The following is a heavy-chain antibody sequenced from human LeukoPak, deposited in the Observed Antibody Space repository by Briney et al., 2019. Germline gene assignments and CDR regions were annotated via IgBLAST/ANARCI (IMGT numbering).Heavy chain of an antibody. V-gene: IGHV4-59*01. J-gene: IGHJ4*02. Sequence: SETLSLTCSVSGGSISSYHWSWIRQPPGKGLEWIGYIYYTGGTNYNPSLKSRVTISVDTSKNQFSLKLSSVTAADTAVYYCARDGERQFDYWGQGTLVTVSS. CDR1: GGSISSYH. CDR3: ARDGERQFDY. D-gene: IGHD2-21*01. CDR2: IYYTGGT.